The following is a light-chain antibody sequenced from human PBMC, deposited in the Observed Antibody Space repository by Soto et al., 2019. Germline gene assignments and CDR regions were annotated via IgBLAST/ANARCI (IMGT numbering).Light chain of an antibody. CDR1: SIDVGGYNY. J-gene: IGLJ1*01. V-gene: IGLV2-14*03. CDR2: DVA. Sequence: QSALTQPASVSGSPGQSIAISCTGASIDVGGYNYVSWYQQHPGKAPKLMTYDVASRPSGVSDRFSGSKSGNTASLTISGLQAEDEADYYCSSYTSSSTLYVFGTGTKVTVL. CDR3: SSYTSSSTLYV.